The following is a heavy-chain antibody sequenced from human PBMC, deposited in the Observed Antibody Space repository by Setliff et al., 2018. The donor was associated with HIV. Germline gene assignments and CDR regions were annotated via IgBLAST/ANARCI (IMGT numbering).Heavy chain of an antibody. CDR3: VRDYMWAFDY. J-gene: IGHJ4*02. CDR1: GFTFFDYA. Sequence: GGSLRLSCAASGFTFFDYALNWVRQAPGKGLEWVSSISSSGSYIYYADSVRGRFTISRDNTKNSLYLQMNNLRAEDTAVYYCVRDYMWAFDYWGQGTLVTVSS. D-gene: IGHD1-26*01. CDR2: ISSSGSYI. V-gene: IGHV3-21*01.